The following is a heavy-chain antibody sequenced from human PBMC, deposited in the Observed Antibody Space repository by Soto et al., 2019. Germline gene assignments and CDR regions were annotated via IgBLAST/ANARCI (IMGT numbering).Heavy chain of an antibody. J-gene: IGHJ4*02. Sequence: GGSLRLSCAASGFTFSSYGMHWVRQAPGKGLEWVAVISYDGSNKYYADSVKGRFTISRDNSKNTLYLQMNSLRAEDTAVYYCAKDQWLVRGGRIFDYWGQGTLVTVSS. CDR1: GFTFSSYG. D-gene: IGHD6-19*01. CDR3: AKDQWLVRGGRIFDY. CDR2: ISYDGSNK. V-gene: IGHV3-30*18.